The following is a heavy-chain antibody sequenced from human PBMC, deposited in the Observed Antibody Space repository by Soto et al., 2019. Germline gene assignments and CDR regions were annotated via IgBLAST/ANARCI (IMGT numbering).Heavy chain of an antibody. V-gene: IGHV4-59*01. CDR1: GGAFRSYF. CDR3: ARDDPFDP. Sequence: TLSLTCTVSGGAFRSYFLSWIRQPPGKGLEWIGNIHSSGKSNYNPSFKSRVSMSIDPSKNRFSVRLTSVTAADTAVYYCARDDPFDPWGQGMLVTVLL. CDR2: IHSSGKS. J-gene: IGHJ5*02.